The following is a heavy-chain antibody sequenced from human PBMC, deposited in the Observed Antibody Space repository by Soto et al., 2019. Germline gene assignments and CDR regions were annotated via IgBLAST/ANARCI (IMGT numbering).Heavy chain of an antibody. J-gene: IGHJ3*02. CDR1: GDSISSSY. CDR2: ISYSGST. Sequence: SETLSLTCTVSGDSISSSYWSCIRQPPGKGLEWIGYISYSGSTNYNPSLKSRVTISIDMSKKQFSLKLSSVTAADTAVYYCARSTDYYDSSGYTLDAFDIWGQGTMVTVS. D-gene: IGHD3-22*01. CDR3: ARSTDYYDSSGYTLDAFDI. V-gene: IGHV4-59*01.